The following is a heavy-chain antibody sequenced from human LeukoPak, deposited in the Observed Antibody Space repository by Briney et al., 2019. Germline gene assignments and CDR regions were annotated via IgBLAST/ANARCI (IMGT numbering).Heavy chain of an antibody. V-gene: IGHV4-34*01. CDR1: GGSFTDYF. Sequence: SETLSLTCTVFGGSFTDYFWTWIRHSPGKGLEWIGEINDYTGDSKYNPSLNSRVSISLEKSKNQLSLELRSVTAADTAVYYCVGGLDFDWFPYWGQGTLVIVSS. D-gene: IGHD3-9*01. CDR3: VGGLDFDWFPY. J-gene: IGHJ4*02. CDR2: INDYTGDS.